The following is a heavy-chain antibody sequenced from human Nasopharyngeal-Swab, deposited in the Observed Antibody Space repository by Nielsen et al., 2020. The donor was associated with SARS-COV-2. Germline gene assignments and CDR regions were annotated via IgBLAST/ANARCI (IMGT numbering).Heavy chain of an antibody. CDR2: ISGSGGST. Sequence: GESLNISCAASGFTFSSYAMSWVRQAPGKGLEWVSGISGSGGSTYYADSVKGRFTISRDNSKNTLYLQMNSLRAEDTAVYYCARYDDYYDSSGYAYWGQGTLVTVSS. V-gene: IGHV3-23*01. D-gene: IGHD3-22*01. CDR1: GFTFSSYA. J-gene: IGHJ4*02. CDR3: ARYDDYYDSSGYAY.